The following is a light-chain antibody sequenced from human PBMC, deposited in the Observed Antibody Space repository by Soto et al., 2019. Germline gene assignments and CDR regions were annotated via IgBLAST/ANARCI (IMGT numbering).Light chain of an antibody. Sequence: QSVLTQPASGSGSPWQPITISCTGTSSDVCGYNYVSWYQQHPGKAPKFMIYDVSNRPSGVSTRFSGSKSGNTASLTISGLQAEDEADYYCNSYTTSNTRQIVFGTGTKVTVL. CDR2: DVS. V-gene: IGLV2-14*01. CDR3: NSYTTSNTRQIV. J-gene: IGLJ1*01. CDR1: SSDVCGYNY.